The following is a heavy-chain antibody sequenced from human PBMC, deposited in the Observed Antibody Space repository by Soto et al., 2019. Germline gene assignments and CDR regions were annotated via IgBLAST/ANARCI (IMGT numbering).Heavy chain of an antibody. CDR2: ISYDGSNK. CDR1: GFTFSSYG. D-gene: IGHD4-17*01. Sequence: QVQLVESVGGVVQPGRSLRLSCAASGFTFSSYGMHWVRQAPGKGLEWVAVISYDGSNKYYADSVKGRFTISRDNSKNTLYLQMNSLRAEDTAVYYCANDYGDYVVDYWGQGTLVTVSS. J-gene: IGHJ4*02. CDR3: ANDYGDYVVDY. V-gene: IGHV3-30*18.